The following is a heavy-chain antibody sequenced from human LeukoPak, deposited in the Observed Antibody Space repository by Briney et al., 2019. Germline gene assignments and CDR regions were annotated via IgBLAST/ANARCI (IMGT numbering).Heavy chain of an antibody. CDR1: GFTFSSYW. V-gene: IGHV3-74*01. CDR3: ARAGSGWYNYYYYGMDV. D-gene: IGHD6-19*01. J-gene: IGHJ6*02. Sequence: PGGSLRLSCAASGFTFSSYWMHWVRHDPREGLVSFLRVISHGRSTNYAESVKGRFTISRDNAKNTLYLQMNSLRAEDTAVYYCARAGSGWYNYYYYGMDVWGQGTTVTVSS. CDR2: VISHGRST.